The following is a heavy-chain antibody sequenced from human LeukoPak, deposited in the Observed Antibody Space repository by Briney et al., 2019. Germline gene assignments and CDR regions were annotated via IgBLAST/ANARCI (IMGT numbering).Heavy chain of an antibody. CDR1: GGSFSGYY. D-gene: IGHD5-24*01. CDR3: AGGVGRWLQLRRGIKTIFDY. Sequence: KPSETLSLTCAVYGGSFSGYYWSWIRQPPGKGLEWIGEINHSGSTNYNPSLKSRVTISVDTSKNQFSLKLSSVTAADTAVYYCAGGVGRWLQLRRGIKTIFDYWGQGTLVTVPS. CDR2: INHSGST. V-gene: IGHV4-34*01. J-gene: IGHJ4*02.